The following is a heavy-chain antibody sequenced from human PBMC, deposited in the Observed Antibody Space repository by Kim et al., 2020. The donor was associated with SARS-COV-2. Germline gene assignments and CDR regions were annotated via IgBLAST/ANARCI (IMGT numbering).Heavy chain of an antibody. J-gene: IGHJ2*01. D-gene: IGHD3-3*01. V-gene: IGHV1-8*01. Sequence: ASVKVSCKASGYTFTSYDINWVRQATGQGLEWMGWMNPNSGNTGYAQKFQGRVTMTRNTSISTAYMELSSLRSEDTAVYYCARCITIFGVGARYFDLWGRGTLVTVSS. CDR3: ARCITIFGVGARYFDL. CDR2: MNPNSGNT. CDR1: GYTFTSYD.